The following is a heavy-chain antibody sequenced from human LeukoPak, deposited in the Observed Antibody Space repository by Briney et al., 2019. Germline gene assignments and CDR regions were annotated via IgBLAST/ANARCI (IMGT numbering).Heavy chain of an antibody. Sequence: GGTLSLSCAASGFTYSAYYMSRVRQAPGKGLEWVLYISSSGRTIYYADYVKGRLTISRDNAKNSLYLQMNSLRDENTAVYICARDSSNSYGYYWGQGTLFTVSS. J-gene: IGHJ4*02. D-gene: IGHD5-18*01. V-gene: IGHV3-11*04. CDR2: ISSSGRTI. CDR3: ARDSSNSYGYY. CDR1: GFTYSAYY.